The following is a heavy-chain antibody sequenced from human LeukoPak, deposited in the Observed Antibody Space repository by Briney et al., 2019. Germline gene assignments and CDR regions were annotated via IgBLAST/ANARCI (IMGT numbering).Heavy chain of an antibody. Sequence: GGSLRLSCAASGFTFSSYAMHWVRQAPGKGLEWLAVISHDGSNKYYADSVKGRFTISRDNSKNTLYLQMNSLRADDTAVYYCARDIAFDGTRPPDYWGRGTLVTVSS. CDR1: GFTFSSYA. CDR3: ARDIAFDGTRPPDY. D-gene: IGHD3-3*02. CDR2: ISHDGSNK. J-gene: IGHJ4*02. V-gene: IGHV3-30*04.